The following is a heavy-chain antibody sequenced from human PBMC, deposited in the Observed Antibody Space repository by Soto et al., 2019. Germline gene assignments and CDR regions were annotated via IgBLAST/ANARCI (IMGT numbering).Heavy chain of an antibody. CDR1: GFPFSSYS. CDR3: ARDIDYYDSSGYYRDY. J-gene: IGHJ4*02. V-gene: IGHV3-21*01. CDR2: ISSSSSYI. D-gene: IGHD3-22*01. Sequence: GGSLRLSCAASGFPFSSYSMNWVRQAPGKGLEWVSSISSSSSYIYYADSVKGRFTISRDNAKNSLYLQMNSLRAEDTAVYYCARDIDYYDSSGYYRDYWGQGTLVTVSS.